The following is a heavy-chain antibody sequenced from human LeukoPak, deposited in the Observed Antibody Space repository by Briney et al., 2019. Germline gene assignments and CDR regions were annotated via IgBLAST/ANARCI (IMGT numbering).Heavy chain of an antibody. V-gene: IGHV4-4*07. J-gene: IGHJ4*02. Sequence: SETLSLTCTVSGGSISSYYWSWIRQPAGKELEWIGRIYTSGSTNYNASFKNRVTMSVDTSKNQFSLKLSSVTAADTAVYYCARDPEKPARPFRAFDYWGQGTLVTVSS. CDR2: IYTSGST. CDR3: ARDPEKPARPFRAFDY. D-gene: IGHD6-6*01. CDR1: GGSISSYY.